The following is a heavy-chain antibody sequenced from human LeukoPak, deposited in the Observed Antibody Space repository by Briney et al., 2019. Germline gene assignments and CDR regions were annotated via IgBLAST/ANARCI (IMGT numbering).Heavy chain of an antibody. Sequence: ASVKVSCKASGYTFTSYGISWVRQAPGQGLEWMGWISVYNGNTNYAQKLQGRVTMTTDTSTSTAYMELRSLRSDDTAVYYCARNYYDSSGYYYVFRTGFDYWGQGTLVTVSS. J-gene: IGHJ4*02. D-gene: IGHD3-22*01. CDR1: GYTFTSYG. V-gene: IGHV1-18*01. CDR3: ARNYYDSSGYYYVFRTGFDY. CDR2: ISVYNGNT.